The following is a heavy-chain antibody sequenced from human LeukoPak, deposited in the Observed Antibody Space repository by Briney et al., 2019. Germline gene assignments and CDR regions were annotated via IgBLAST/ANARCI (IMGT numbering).Heavy chain of an antibody. D-gene: IGHD3-10*01. Sequence: PSETLSLTCTVSGGSLTSYYWSWVRQPPGKSLELIGYIYYTGSTNYNPSLKSRVTISVHTPKNQFSLKLSSVTAADTAVYYCARMSFYGSGTYSPLDYWGQGTLVAGSS. V-gene: IGHV4-59*01. CDR1: GGSLTSYY. J-gene: IGHJ4*02. CDR3: ARMSFYGSGTYSPLDY. CDR2: IYYTGST.